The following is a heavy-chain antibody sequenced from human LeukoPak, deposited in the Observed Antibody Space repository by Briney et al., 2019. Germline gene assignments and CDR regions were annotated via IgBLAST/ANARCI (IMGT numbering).Heavy chain of an antibody. CDR1: GYTFTGYY. CDR2: INPNSGGT. Sequence: ASVKVSCKASGYTFTGYYMHWVRQAPGQGLEWMGWINPNSGGTNYAQKFQGRVTMTRDTSISTAYMELSRLRSDDTAVYYCARGVTGPNYYYYMDVWGKGTTVTVSS. CDR3: ARGVTGPNYYYYMDV. V-gene: IGHV1-2*02. D-gene: IGHD1-20*01. J-gene: IGHJ6*03.